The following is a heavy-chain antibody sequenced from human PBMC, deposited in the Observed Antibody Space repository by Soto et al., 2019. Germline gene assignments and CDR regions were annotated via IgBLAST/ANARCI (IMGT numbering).Heavy chain of an antibody. CDR2: IYYSGST. D-gene: IGHD3-10*01. CDR1: GGSISRYY. Sequence: SETLSLTCTVSGGSISRYYWSWIRQPPGKGLEWIGYIYYSGSTNYNLSLKSRVTISVDTSKNQFSLKLSSVTAADTAVYYCAKNYGNAFDIWGQGTMVTVSS. CDR3: AKNYGNAFDI. V-gene: IGHV4-59*01. J-gene: IGHJ3*02.